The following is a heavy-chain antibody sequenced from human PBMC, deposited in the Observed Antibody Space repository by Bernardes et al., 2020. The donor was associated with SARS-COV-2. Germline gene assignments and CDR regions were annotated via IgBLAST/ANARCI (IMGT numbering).Heavy chain of an antibody. Sequence: GGSLRLSCAVSGFSFSTYAMNWVRQAPGKGPEWVSTISGKGDTYYADSVKGRFTISRDNSKNTLYLQMNSLRAEDTAVYYCAKGRYCSGGTCSYYYNMDVWGQGTTVTVSS. CDR3: AKGRYCSGGTCSYYYNMDV. D-gene: IGHD2-15*01. V-gene: IGHV3-23*01. CDR1: GFSFSTYA. J-gene: IGHJ6*02. CDR2: ISGKGDT.